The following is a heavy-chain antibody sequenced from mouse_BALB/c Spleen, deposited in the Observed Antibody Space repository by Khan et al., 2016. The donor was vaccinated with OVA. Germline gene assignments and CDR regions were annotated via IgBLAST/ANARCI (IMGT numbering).Heavy chain of an antibody. J-gene: IGHJ3*01. CDR2: IWSGGST. V-gene: IGHV2-4-1*01. D-gene: IGHD2-12*01. CDR3: ARHSYRYDFTY. CDR1: GFSLITYG. Sequence: QVQLKESGPGLVQPSQNLSITCTVSGFSLITYGVHWVRQSPGKGLEWRGVIWSGGSTDYNEAFISRLSISKDNSKSQVFFKMNSLQSDDTAIYYCARHSYRYDFTYWGRGTLVTVSS.